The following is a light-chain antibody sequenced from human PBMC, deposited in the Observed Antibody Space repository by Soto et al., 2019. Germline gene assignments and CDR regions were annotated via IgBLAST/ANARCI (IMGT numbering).Light chain of an antibody. CDR1: SSDVGGYDY. CDR2: EVS. V-gene: IGLV2-14*01. J-gene: IGLJ3*02. Sequence: QSVLTQPASVSGSPGQSITISCTGTSSDVGGYDYVSWYQQHPGKAPKLILYEVSLRPSGISNRFSGSKSGNTASLSISGLQAEDEADYYCNSYSSSNTLGVFGGGTKLTVL. CDR3: NSYSSSNTLGV.